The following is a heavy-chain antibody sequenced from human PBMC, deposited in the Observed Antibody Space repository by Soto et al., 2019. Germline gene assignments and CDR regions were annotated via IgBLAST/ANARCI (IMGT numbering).Heavy chain of an antibody. D-gene: IGHD2-15*01. J-gene: IGHJ4*02. CDR2: ISAYNVNT. CDR3: VVAAQPYYFDY. V-gene: IGHV1-18*01. Sequence: QVQLVQSGAEVKKPGASVKVSCKASGYTFTSYGISWVRQAPGQGLEWMGCISAYNVNTNYAQKLQGRVTMTTDTSTSTAYMELRSLRSDDTAVYYSVVAAQPYYFDYWGQGTLVTVSS. CDR1: GYTFTSYG.